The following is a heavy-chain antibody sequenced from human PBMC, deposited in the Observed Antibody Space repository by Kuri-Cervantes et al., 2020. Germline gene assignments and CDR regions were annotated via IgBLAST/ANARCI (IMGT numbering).Heavy chain of an antibody. D-gene: IGHD3-10*01. Sequence: ESLKISCAVYGGSFSGYYWSWIRQPPGKGLEWIGEINHSGSTNYNPSLKSRVTISVDTSKNQFSLKLSSVTAADTAVYYCARGRGYYYGSGSYCIFDYWGQGTLVTVSS. J-gene: IGHJ4*02. CDR3: ARGRGYYYGSGSYCIFDY. V-gene: IGHV4-34*01. CDR1: GGSFSGYY. CDR2: INHSGST.